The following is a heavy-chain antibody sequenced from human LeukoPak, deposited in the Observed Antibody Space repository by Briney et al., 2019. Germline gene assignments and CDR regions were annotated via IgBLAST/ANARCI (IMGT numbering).Heavy chain of an antibody. CDR2: IYYSGST. CDR3: AREHSSSWDQFDY. D-gene: IGHD6-13*01. CDR1: GGSISSSSYY. J-gene: IGHJ4*02. V-gene: IGHV4-39*02. Sequence: SETLSLTCTVSGGSISSSSYYWGWLRQPPGKGLEWIGSIYYSGSTYYNPSLKSRVTISVDTSKNQFSLKLSSVTAADTAAYYCAREHSSSWDQFDYWGQGTLVTVSS.